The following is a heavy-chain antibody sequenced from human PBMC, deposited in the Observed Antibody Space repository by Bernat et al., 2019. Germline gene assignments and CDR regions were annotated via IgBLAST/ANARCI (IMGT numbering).Heavy chain of an antibody. CDR3: ARVSGVYDTTGYYYGDYFDY. D-gene: IGHD3-22*01. J-gene: IGHJ4*02. CDR2: ISPYNADT. V-gene: IGHV1-18*01. CDR1: GYTFTNYG. Sequence: QVQLVQSGTELKNPGASVKVSCKASGYTFTNYGLTWVRQAPGQGLFWMGWISPYNADTNYAQKLQGRVTIITDTSTSTAYLELRSLRSDDTAVYYCARVSGVYDTTGYYYGDYFDYWGKGTLVTVSS.